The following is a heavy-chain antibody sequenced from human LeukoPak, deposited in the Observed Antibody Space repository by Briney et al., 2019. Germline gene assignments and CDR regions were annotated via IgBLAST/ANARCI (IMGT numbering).Heavy chain of an antibody. V-gene: IGHV4-59*01. CDR3: ARVPASGSYYYYGMDV. D-gene: IGHD6-19*01. CDR2: IFCSGST. Sequence: SATLSLTCTVSGRSISRYNWSWIRQRPRKGLEWIGYIFCSGSTNYNPSLKRRVTISVDTSKNQFSLKLSSVTAADTAVYYCARVPASGSYYYYGMDVWGQGTTVTVSS. CDR1: GRSISRYN. J-gene: IGHJ6*02.